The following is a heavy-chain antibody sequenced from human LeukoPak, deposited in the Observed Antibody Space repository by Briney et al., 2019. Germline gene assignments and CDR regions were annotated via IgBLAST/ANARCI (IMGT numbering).Heavy chain of an antibody. CDR1: GSTFSSYS. CDR2: ISSSSSYI. Sequence: GGSLRLSCAASGSTFSSYSMNWVRQAPGKGLEWVSSISSSSSYIYYVDSVKGRFTISRDNAKNSLYLQMNSLRAEDTAVYYCARDRRYSSSWYYLENWFDPWGQGTLVTVSS. CDR3: ARDRRYSSSWYYLENWFDP. D-gene: IGHD6-13*01. J-gene: IGHJ5*02. V-gene: IGHV3-21*01.